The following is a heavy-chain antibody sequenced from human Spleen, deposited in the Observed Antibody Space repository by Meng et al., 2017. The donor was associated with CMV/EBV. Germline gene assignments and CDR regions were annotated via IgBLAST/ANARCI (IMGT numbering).Heavy chain of an antibody. J-gene: IGHJ4*02. CDR3: ARDQYFEGMYFDY. Sequence: AASGFNINNYGMHWVRQAPGKGLQWVAVIWFDGRTKYYADSVKGRFTISRDNSKNMLFLQMNSLIAEDTAVYYCARDQYFEGMYFDYWGQGTLVTVSS. V-gene: IGHV3-33*01. CDR1: GFNINNYG. D-gene: IGHD3-9*01. CDR2: IWFDGRTK.